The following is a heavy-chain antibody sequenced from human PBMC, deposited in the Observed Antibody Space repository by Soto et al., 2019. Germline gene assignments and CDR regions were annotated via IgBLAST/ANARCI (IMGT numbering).Heavy chain of an antibody. CDR1: GYSFTDYH. CDR2: INPKSGGT. Sequence: ASVKVSCKASGYSFTDYHIHWVRQTPGQGLEWLGRINPKSGGTSTAQKFQGWVTMTTDTSISTASMELTRLTSDDTAIYYCARGDSTDCSNGVCSFFYNHDMDVWGQGTTVTVSS. CDR3: ARGDSTDCSNGVCSFFYNHDMDV. J-gene: IGHJ6*02. V-gene: IGHV1-2*04. D-gene: IGHD2-8*01.